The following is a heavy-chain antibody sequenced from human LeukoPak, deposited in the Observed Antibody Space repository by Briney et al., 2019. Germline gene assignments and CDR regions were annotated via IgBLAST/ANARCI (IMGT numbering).Heavy chain of an antibody. CDR1: GGSISSYY. V-gene: IGHV4-4*07. J-gene: IGHJ6*03. D-gene: IGHD3-3*01. CDR2: IYTSGST. CDR3: ARGRLYYDFWSGYLDYYYYYMDV. Sequence: KASETLSLTCTVSGGSISSYYWSWIRQPAGKGLEWIGRIYTSGSTNYNPSLKSRVTMSVDTSKNQFSLKLSSVTAADTAVYYCARGRLYYDFWSGYLDYYYYYMDVWGKGTTVTVSS.